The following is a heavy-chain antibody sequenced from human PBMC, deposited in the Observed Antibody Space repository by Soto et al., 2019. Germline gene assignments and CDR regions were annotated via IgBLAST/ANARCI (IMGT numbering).Heavy chain of an antibody. CDR2: IDPSDSYT. D-gene: IGHD6-19*01. Sequence: PGESLKISCKGSGYSFTSYWISWVRQMPGKGLEWMGRIDPSDSYTNYSPSFQGHVTISADKSISTAYLQWSSLKASDTAMYYCARGLAGTNYYCGMDVWGQGTTVTVSS. J-gene: IGHJ6*02. CDR3: ARGLAGTNYYCGMDV. CDR1: GYSFTSYW. V-gene: IGHV5-10-1*01.